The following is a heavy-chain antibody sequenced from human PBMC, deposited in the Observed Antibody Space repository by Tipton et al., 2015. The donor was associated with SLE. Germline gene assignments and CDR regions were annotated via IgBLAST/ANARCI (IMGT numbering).Heavy chain of an antibody. CDR1: GGSISTYY. CDR3: ARIIAGHGDAFDV. Sequence: TLSLTCTVSGGSISTYYWNWIRQPPGKGLQWIGYIYYSGSSKYNPSLESRVSISVDTSRNQFSLTLRSVTAADTAVYFCARIIAGHGDAFDVWGQGTMVTVSS. J-gene: IGHJ3*01. V-gene: IGHV4-59*01. CDR2: IYYSGSS.